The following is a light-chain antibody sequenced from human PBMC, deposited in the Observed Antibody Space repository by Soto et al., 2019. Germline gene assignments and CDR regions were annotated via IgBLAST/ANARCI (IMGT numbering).Light chain of an antibody. V-gene: IGLV4-69*01. Sequence: QPVLTQSPSASASLGASVKLTCTLSSGHSSYAIAWLQQQPEKGPRYLMKLNSDGSHSKGDGIPDRFSGSSSGAERYLTISRLQSEDEADYYCQTWGTGPWVFGGGTKLTVL. CDR3: QTWGTGPWV. CDR2: LNSDGSH. J-gene: IGLJ3*02. CDR1: SGHSSYA.